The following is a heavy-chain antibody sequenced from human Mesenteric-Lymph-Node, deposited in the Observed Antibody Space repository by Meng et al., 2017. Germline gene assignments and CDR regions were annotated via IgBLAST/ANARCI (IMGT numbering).Heavy chain of an antibody. CDR3: ARGMRWDSSSWFYFDY. CDR1: GFTFSSYA. J-gene: IGHJ4*02. CDR2: ISSSGSTI. Sequence: GESLKISCAASGFTFSSYAMSWVRQAPGKGLEWVSYISSSGSTIYYADSVKGRFTISRDNAKNSLYLQMNSLRAEDTAVYYCARGMRWDSSSWFYFDYWGQGTLVTVSS. V-gene: IGHV3-48*04. D-gene: IGHD6-13*01.